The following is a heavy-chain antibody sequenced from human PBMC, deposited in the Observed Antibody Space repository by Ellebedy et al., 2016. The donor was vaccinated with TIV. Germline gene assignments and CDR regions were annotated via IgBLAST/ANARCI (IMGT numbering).Heavy chain of an antibody. J-gene: IGHJ6*02. V-gene: IGHV3-30*07. D-gene: IGHD3-9*01. Sequence: SVKGRFTISRDNAKNTLYLQMNSLRAEDTAVYHCARKGRYSDWFEDYHYGMDVWGQGTTVTVSS. CDR3: ARKGRYSDWFEDYHYGMDV.